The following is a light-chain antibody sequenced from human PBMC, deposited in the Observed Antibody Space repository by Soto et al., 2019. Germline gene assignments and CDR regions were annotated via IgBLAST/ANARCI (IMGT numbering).Light chain of an antibody. J-gene: IGKJ2*01. Sequence: EIVMTQSPATLSVSPGERATLSCRASQSINSNLAWYQQRPGQAPRLLIYGASTSATGIPARFSGSGSGAECTRTISSLQSEDFAVYYCQQYNNWPPYTCGHGTKLEI. CDR1: QSINSN. CDR2: GAS. V-gene: IGKV3-15*01. CDR3: QQYNNWPPYT.